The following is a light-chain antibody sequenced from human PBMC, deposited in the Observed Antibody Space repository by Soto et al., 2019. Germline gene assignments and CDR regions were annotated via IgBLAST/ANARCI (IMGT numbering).Light chain of an antibody. Sequence: AIRMTQSPSSFSASTGDRVTITCRASQGISSYLAWYQQKPGKAPNLLIYAASTLQSGVPSRFSGSGSGTDFTLTISCLQSEDFATYYCQQYYSYPRTCGQGTKLEIK. J-gene: IGKJ2*01. CDR3: QQYYSYPRT. CDR2: AAS. V-gene: IGKV1-8*01. CDR1: QGISSY.